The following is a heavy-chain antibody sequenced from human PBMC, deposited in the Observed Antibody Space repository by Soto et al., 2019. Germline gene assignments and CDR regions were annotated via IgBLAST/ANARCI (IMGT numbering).Heavy chain of an antibody. D-gene: IGHD3-10*01. V-gene: IGHV4-39*01. Sequence: PSETLSLTCTVSGGSISSSSYYWGWIRQPPGKGLEWIGSIYYSGSTYYNPSLKSRVTISVDTSKNQFSLKLSSVTAADTAVYYCATPRGPYYYGSGRTHNWFDPWGQGTLATVSS. J-gene: IGHJ5*02. CDR3: ATPRGPYYYGSGRTHNWFDP. CDR2: IYYSGST. CDR1: GGSISSSSYY.